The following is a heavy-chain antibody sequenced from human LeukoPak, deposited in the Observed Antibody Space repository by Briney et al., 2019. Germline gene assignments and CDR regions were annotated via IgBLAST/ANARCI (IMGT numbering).Heavy chain of an antibody. CDR1: GYTFTTYA. D-gene: IGHD5-24*01. CDR2: INAGNGNT. J-gene: IGHJ4*02. CDR3: ARDNPDGYNNFDY. Sequence: ASVKVSCKASGYTFTTYALHWVRQAPGQRLEWMGWINAGNGNTKYSQKFQGRVTITRDTSASTAYMELSSLRSEDTAVYYCARDNPDGYNNFDYWGQGTLVTVSS. V-gene: IGHV1-3*01.